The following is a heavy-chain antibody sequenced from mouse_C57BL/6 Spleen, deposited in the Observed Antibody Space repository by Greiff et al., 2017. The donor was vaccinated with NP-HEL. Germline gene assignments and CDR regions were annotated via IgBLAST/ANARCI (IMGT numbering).Heavy chain of an antibody. J-gene: IGHJ1*03. Sequence: VQLKESGPGLVQPSPCLSITCTASGFSLTSYGVHWVRQPPGKGLEWLGVIWSGGSTDYNAAFISRLSISKDNSKSQMFFKMNSLQADDTAIYYCAKKGGDSSGYGEFDVWGTGTTVTVSS. V-gene: IGHV2-4*01. D-gene: IGHD3-2*02. CDR1: GFSLTSYG. CDR2: IWSGGST. CDR3: AKKGGDSSGYGEFDV.